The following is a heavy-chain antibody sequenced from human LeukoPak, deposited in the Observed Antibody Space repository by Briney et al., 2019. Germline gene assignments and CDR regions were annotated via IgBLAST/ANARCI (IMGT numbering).Heavy chain of an antibody. CDR3: ARDGYCSGGSCHGRDGMDV. D-gene: IGHD2-15*01. V-gene: IGHV4-4*07. Sequence: SETLSLTCTVSGVSISSYYWSWIRQPAGKGLEWMGRIYTSGSTNYTHSLKSRFTMSVDTSKNQFSLKLSSVTAADTAVYYCARDGYCSGGSCHGRDGMDVWGQGTTVTVSS. CDR1: GVSISSYY. CDR2: IYTSGST. J-gene: IGHJ6*02.